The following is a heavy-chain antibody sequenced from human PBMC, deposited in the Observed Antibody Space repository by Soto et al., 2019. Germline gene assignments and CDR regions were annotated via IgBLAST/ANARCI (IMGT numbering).Heavy chain of an antibody. CDR2: IYPDDSDT. V-gene: IGHV5-51*01. CDR3: ARGIRSDAFDI. J-gene: IGHJ3*02. Sequence: GESLKISCKGSGYSFTSYWIGWVRQMPDKGLEWMGIIYPDDSDTRYSPSFQGQVTISVDKSITTAYLQWSSLKASDTAMCYCARGIRSDAFDIWGQGTMVTVSS. CDR1: GYSFTSYW.